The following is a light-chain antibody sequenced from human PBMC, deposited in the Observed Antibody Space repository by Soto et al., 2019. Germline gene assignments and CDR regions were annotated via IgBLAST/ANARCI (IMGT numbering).Light chain of an antibody. V-gene: IGKV3-15*01. CDR1: QGISTN. CDR3: QQYSNWPPWT. J-gene: IGKJ1*01. CDR2: GAS. Sequence: EIVMTQSPATLSASPGERATRSCRASQGISTNLAWYQQKPGQAPRLLIYGASTRATGIPSRFSGSGSGTEFTLTIRSLQSDDFAVYYCQQYSNWPPWTFGQGTKVDFK.